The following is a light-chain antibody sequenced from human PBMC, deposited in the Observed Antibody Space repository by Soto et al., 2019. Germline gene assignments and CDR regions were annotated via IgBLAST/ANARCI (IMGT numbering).Light chain of an antibody. V-gene: IGKV1-5*03. CDR1: RDIGDR. Sequence: DIQMTQSPSSVSASVGDRVTITCRASRDIGDRLAWFRHKPGEAPQLLIQTASTLVRETPSRFSGSGSGTEFTLTISSLQPDDFATYYCQQYNSHSPWTFGQGTKVDIK. J-gene: IGKJ1*01. CDR2: TAS. CDR3: QQYNSHSPWT.